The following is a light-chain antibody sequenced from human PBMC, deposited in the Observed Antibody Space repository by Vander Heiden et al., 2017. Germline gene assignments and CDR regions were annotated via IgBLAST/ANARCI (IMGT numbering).Light chain of an antibody. CDR3: QQCETTAYT. V-gene: IGKV1-39*01. J-gene: IGKJ2*01. CDR2: AAS. CDR1: QSISSY. Sequence: DIQMTQSPSSLSASVGDRVTITCRASQSISSYLNWYQQKPGKAPKLLIYAASSLQSGVPSRFSGSGSGTDFTLTISRLQPEDFATYYCQQCETTAYTLGQGTKLEIK.